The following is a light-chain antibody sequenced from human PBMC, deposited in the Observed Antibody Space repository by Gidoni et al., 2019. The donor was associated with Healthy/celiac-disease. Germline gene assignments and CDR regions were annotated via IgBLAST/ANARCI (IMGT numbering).Light chain of an antibody. J-gene: IGKJ1*01. V-gene: IGKV3-20*01. Sequence: ELVLTQSPGTLSLSPGERATLSCRARQSVSSSYLAWYQQKPGQAPRLLIYGASSRATVIPDRFSGSGSGTDFIFPISRLEPEDFAVYYCQQYGSSPSWTFGQGTKVEIK. CDR3: QQYGSSPSWT. CDR1: QSVSSSY. CDR2: GAS.